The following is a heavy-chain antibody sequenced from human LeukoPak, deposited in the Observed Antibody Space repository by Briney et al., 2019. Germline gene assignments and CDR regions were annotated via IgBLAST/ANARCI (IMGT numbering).Heavy chain of an antibody. D-gene: IGHD6-19*01. V-gene: IGHV1-69*05. CDR3: AGDRVSSGWVDAFDI. Sequence: SVTVSCKASGGTFSSYAISWVRQAPGQGLEWMGGIIPIFGTANYAQKFQGRVTITTDESTSTAYMELSSLRSEDTAVYYCAGDRVSSGWVDAFDIWGQGTMVTVSS. J-gene: IGHJ3*02. CDR2: IIPIFGTA. CDR1: GGTFSSYA.